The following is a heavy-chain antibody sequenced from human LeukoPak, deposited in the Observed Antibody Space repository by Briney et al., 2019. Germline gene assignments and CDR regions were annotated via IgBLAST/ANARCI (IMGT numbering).Heavy chain of an antibody. CDR1: GYSISSGYY. J-gene: IGHJ4*02. V-gene: IGHV4-38-2*02. CDR3: ARGIGSLEWSLSDYFDY. D-gene: IGHD3-3*01. CDR2: IYHSGST. Sequence: SETLSLTCTVSGYSISSGYYWGWIRQPPGKGLEWIGSIYHSGSTYYNPSLKSRVTISVDTSKNQFSLKLSSVTAADTAVYYCARGIGSLEWSLSDYFDYWGQGTLVTVSS.